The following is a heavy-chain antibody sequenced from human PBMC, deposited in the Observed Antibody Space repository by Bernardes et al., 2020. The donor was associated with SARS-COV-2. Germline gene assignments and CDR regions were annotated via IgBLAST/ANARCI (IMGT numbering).Heavy chain of an antibody. J-gene: IGHJ6*02. CDR2: IYYSGST. Sequence: SETLSLTCTVSGGSISNDGYYWSWVRQHPGKGLEWIGYIYYSGSTYYNPSFKSRVTISVDTSKHQFSLKLSSATVADTAVYYCARGGHDPLGMDVWGQGTTVTVSS. V-gene: IGHV4-31*03. CDR1: GGSISNDGYY. D-gene: IGHD5-12*01. CDR3: ARGGHDPLGMDV.